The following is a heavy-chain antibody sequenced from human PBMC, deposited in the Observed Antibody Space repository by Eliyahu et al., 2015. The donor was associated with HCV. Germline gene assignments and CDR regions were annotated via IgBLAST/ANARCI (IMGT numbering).Heavy chain of an antibody. V-gene: IGHV4-4*07. CDR3: ARGRCTSSSCQLGFDP. J-gene: IGHJ5*02. Sequence: QVQPQDSGPGLVKPSETLXLTCTVFNGXISGDYWNXXRQPAGKGLEWIGXXYKNGNSNYNPSLKGRVTMSLDTSKNQFSLKLSSVTAADTAVYYCARGRCTSSSCQLGFDPWGQGTQVTVSS. CDR1: NGXISGDY. CDR2: XYKNGNS. D-gene: IGHD3-22*01.